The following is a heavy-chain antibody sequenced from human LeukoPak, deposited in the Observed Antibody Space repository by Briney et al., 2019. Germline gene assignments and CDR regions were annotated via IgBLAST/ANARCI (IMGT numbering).Heavy chain of an antibody. V-gene: IGHV3-23*01. D-gene: IGHD3-3*01. J-gene: IGHJ5*02. CDR2: ISGSGGST. CDR1: GFTFSSYA. CDR3: AKDQTDDFWSGSPVWFDP. Sequence: GGSLRLSCAASGFTFSSYAMSWVRQAPGEGLEWVSAISGSGGSTYYADSVKGRFTISRDNSKNTLYLQMNSLRAEDTAVYYCAKDQTDDFWSGSPVWFDPWGQGTLVTVSS.